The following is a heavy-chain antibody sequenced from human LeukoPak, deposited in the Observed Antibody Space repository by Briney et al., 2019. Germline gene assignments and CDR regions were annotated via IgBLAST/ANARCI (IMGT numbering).Heavy chain of an antibody. CDR3: AREIWSQLGYYYYGMDV. J-gene: IGHJ6*02. CDR1: GGSISSGSCY. Sequence: SETLSLTCTVSGGSISSGSCYWSWIRQPAGKGLEWIGRIYTSGSTNYNPSLKSRVTISVDTSKNQFSLKLSSVTAADTAVYYCAREIWSQLGYYYYGMDVWGQGTTVTVSS. CDR2: IYTSGST. D-gene: IGHD1-1*01. V-gene: IGHV4-61*02.